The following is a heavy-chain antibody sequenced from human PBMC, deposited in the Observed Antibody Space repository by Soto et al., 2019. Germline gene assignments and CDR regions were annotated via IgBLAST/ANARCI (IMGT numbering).Heavy chain of an antibody. V-gene: IGHV3-72*01. Sequence: GGSLRLSCAASGFTFSDHYMDWVRQAPGKGLEWVGRTRNKANSHTTEYAASVRGRFTISRDDSKNSLYLQMNSLKTEDTAVYYCARVSCSSTSCYVGDYWGQGTLVTVSS. CDR1: GFTFSDHY. CDR2: TRNKANSHTT. CDR3: ARVSCSSTSCYVGDY. J-gene: IGHJ4*02. D-gene: IGHD2-2*01.